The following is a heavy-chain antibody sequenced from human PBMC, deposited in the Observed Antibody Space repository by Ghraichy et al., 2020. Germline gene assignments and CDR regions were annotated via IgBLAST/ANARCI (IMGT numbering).Heavy chain of an antibody. CDR3: ARVSGWEWLLFFDY. Sequence: GGSLRLSCAASRFTFSSYWMSWVRQAPGKGLEWVAHIKQDGSEKYYVDSVRGRFTISRDNAKNSLYLQMNSLTAVDTAVYYCARVSGWEWLLFFDYWGQGTLVTVSS. CDR1: RFTFSSYW. J-gene: IGHJ4*02. V-gene: IGHV3-7*01. CDR2: IKQDGSEK. D-gene: IGHD3-3*01.